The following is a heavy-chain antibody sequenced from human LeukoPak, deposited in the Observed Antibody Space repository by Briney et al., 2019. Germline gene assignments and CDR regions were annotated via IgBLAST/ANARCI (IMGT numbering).Heavy chain of an antibody. V-gene: IGHV3-30-3*01. J-gene: IGHJ4*02. CDR2: ISYDGSNK. CDR3: ARDLSYSSGWSPTLFDY. Sequence: GGSLRLSCAASGLTFSSDAMSWVRQAPGKGLEWVAVISYDGSNKYYADSVKGRFTISRDNSKNTLYLQMNSLRAEDTAVYYCARDLSYSSGWSPTLFDYWGQGTLVTVSS. CDR1: GLTFSSDA. D-gene: IGHD6-19*01.